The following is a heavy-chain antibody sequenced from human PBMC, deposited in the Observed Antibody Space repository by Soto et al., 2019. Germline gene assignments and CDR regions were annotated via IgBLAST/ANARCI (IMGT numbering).Heavy chain of an antibody. J-gene: IGHJ5*02. CDR1: GGTFSSYA. V-gene: IGHV1-69*12. CDR2: IIPIFGTA. Sequence: QVQLVQSGAEVKKPGSSVKVSCKASGGTFSSYAISWVRQAPGQGLEWMGGIIPIFGTANYAQKFQGRVTITVDAYTSTAYLELSSRRSEDTAVYDCARDGWGYGYGYGNRFDPWGQGTLVTVSS. D-gene: IGHD5-18*01. CDR3: ARDGWGYGYGYGNRFDP.